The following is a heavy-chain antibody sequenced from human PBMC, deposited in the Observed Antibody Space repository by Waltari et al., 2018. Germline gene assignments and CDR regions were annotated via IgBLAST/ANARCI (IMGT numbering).Heavy chain of an antibody. D-gene: IGHD2-15*01. J-gene: IGHJ5*02. CDR2: VSGYNGDT. CDR3: ARGGVDYCSGGSCPSNWLDP. Sequence: QVQLVQSGVEVKKPGASVKVSCKTSGYTFSNYHVTWVRQAPGQGLEWMGAVSGYNGDTNYAQTSQGRVTMTTDTSTTTGYMELRTLRSDDTAVYYWARGGVDYCSGGSCPSNWLDPWGQGTLVTVSS. V-gene: IGHV1-18*04. CDR1: GYTFSNYH.